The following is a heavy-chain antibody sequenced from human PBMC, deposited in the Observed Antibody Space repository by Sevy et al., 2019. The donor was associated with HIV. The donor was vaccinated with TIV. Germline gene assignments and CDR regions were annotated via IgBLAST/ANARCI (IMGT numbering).Heavy chain of an antibody. CDR2: ISCSGGST. CDR3: AKGGTAAAGMHWFDP. J-gene: IGHJ5*02. Sequence: GGSLRLSCAASGFTFSSYAMSWVRQAPGKGLEWVSAISCSGGSTYYADSVKGRFTISRDNSKNTLYLQMNSLRAEDTAVYYCAKGGTAAAGMHWFDPWGQGTLVTVSS. D-gene: IGHD6-13*01. CDR1: GFTFSSYA. V-gene: IGHV3-23*01.